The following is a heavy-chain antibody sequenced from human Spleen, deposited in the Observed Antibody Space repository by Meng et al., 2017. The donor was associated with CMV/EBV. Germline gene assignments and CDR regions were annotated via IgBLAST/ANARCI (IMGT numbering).Heavy chain of an antibody. J-gene: IGHJ5*02. Sequence: RQGPGPCLVQPSQTLSPPCTVSGGSISSGDYYWSWIRQPPGKGLEWIGYIYYSGSTYSNASLKSRVTISIDRSKNQFSLKLSSVTAADTAVYYCARDRKHYGERGWFDPWGQGTLVTVSS. CDR2: IYYSGST. CDR1: GGSISSGDYY. D-gene: IGHD4-17*01. V-gene: IGHV4-30-4*01. CDR3: ARDRKHYGERGWFDP.